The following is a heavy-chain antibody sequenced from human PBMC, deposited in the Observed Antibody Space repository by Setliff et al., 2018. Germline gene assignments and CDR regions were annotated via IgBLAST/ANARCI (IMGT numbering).Heavy chain of an antibody. J-gene: IGHJ3*02. CDR3: AHNFRSSSRYRGASAFDI. D-gene: IGHD6-13*01. V-gene: IGHV2-5*02. CDR2: IYWDDDK. CDR1: GFSFSTSGVN. Sequence: GSGPTLVNPTQTLTLTCTFSGFSFSTSGVNVGWIRQPPGKALEWLALIYWDDDKHFSPSLKSRLAITKDTSKNQVVLTMTNMGPVDTATYYCAHNFRSSSRYRGASAFDIWGQGTLVTVSS.